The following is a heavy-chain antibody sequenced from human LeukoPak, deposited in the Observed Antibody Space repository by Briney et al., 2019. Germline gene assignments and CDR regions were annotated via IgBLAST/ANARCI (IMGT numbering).Heavy chain of an antibody. D-gene: IGHD1-26*01. V-gene: IGHV3-64*01. CDR3: ARVRLSGSYFFDY. CDR2: ISSNGGST. Sequence: PGGSLRLSCAASGFTFSSYAMHWVRQAPGKGLEYVSAISSNGGSTYYANSVKGRFTISRDNSKNTLYLQMGSLRAEDMAVYYCARVRLSGSYFFDYRGQGTLVTVSS. J-gene: IGHJ4*02. CDR1: GFTFSSYA.